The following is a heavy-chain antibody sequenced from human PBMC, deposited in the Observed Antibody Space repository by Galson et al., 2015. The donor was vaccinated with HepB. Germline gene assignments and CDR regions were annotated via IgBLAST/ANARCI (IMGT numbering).Heavy chain of an antibody. CDR2: IIPIFGTA. Sequence: SVTVSCKASGGTFSSYAISWVRQAPGQGLEWMGGIIPIFGTANYAQKFQGRVTITADKSTSTAYMELSSLRSEDTAVYYCASRYRSGYSSGWHQIDYWGQGTLVTVSS. D-gene: IGHD6-19*01. V-gene: IGHV1-69*06. CDR3: ASRYRSGYSSGWHQIDY. CDR1: GGTFSSYA. J-gene: IGHJ4*02.